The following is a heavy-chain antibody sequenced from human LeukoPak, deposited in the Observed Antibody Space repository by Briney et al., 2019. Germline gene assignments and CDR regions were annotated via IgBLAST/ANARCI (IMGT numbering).Heavy chain of an antibody. CDR2: IYTSGST. CDR1: GGSISSGNYY. CDR3: ARATYEDFDS. D-gene: IGHD3-22*01. V-gene: IGHV4-61*02. J-gene: IGHJ4*02. Sequence: SQTLSLTCTVSGGSISSGNYYWSWIRQPAGKGLEWVGRIYTSGSTNYNPSLKSRVTISVDTSKSQFSLKLSSVIAADTAVYYCARATYEDFDSWGQGILVTVSS.